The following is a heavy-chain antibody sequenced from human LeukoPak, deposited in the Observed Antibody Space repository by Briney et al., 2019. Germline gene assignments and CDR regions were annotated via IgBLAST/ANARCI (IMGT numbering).Heavy chain of an antibody. CDR3: SKDPNGDYVGAFDM. D-gene: IGHD4-17*01. CDR1: GLTVSNYA. J-gene: IGHJ3*02. V-gene: IGHV3-23*01. Sequence: PGGSLTLSCTASGLTVSNYATTWVRQAPGKGLEWGSAITGSGRGTYYAHSVKGRFSVSRDNSQNTVFLHMNSLRADDTALYYCSKDPNGDYVGAFDMWGPGTMVTVSS. CDR2: ITGSGRGT.